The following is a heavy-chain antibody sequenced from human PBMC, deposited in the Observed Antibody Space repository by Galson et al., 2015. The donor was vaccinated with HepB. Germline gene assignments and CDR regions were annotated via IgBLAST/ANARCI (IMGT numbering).Heavy chain of an antibody. CDR3: VRSSHPSAEAATAFDT. Sequence: SLRLSCAASGFTYYSFWMTWVRQAPGKGLEWVANIKENGNAKYYVDSVEGRFTISRDNAKNSLYLEMNNLRPEDTALYYCVRSSHPSAEAATAFDTWGQGTLVIDSS. CDR2: IKENGNAK. J-gene: IGHJ4*02. V-gene: IGHV3-7*03. D-gene: IGHD2-15*01. CDR1: GFTYYSFW.